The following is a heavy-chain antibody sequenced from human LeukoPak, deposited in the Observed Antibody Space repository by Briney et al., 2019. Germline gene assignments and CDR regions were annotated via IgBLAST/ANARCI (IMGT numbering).Heavy chain of an antibody. CDR2: ISGSGGVT. D-gene: IGHD6-19*01. CDR1: GFTFSSYA. V-gene: IGHV3-23*01. J-gene: IGHJ4*02. CDR3: AKATWYSSGWVDY. Sequence: QPGGSLILSCAASGFTFSSYAMSWVRQAPGKGLEWVSTISGSGGVTYYADSVKGRFTISRDNSKNTLYLQMNSLRAEGTVVYYCAKATWYSSGWVDYWGQGTLVTVSS.